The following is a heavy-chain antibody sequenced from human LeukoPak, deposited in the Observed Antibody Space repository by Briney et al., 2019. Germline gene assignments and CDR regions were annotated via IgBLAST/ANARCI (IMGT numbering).Heavy chain of an antibody. J-gene: IGHJ4*02. CDR3: AREDSSGYYSIDY. V-gene: IGHV4-31*03. Sequence: PSETLSLTCTVSGGSISSGGYYWSWIRQHPGKGLEWIGYIYYSGSTYYNPSLKSRVTISVDTSKNQFSLKLSSVTAADTAVYYCAREDSSGYYSIDYWGQGTLVTVSS. CDR1: GGSISSGGYY. D-gene: IGHD3-22*01. CDR2: IYYSGST.